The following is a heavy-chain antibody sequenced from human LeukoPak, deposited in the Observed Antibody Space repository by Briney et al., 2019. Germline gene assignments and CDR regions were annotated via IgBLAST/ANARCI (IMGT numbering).Heavy chain of an antibody. CDR2: IHYSGST. Sequence: SETLSLTCAVYGGSISSFYWSWIRQPPGKGLEWIGNIHYSGSTNYNPSLKSRVTISVDTSKNQFSLKLTSVTAADTAVYYCARDLMSASGNYYWFDPWGQGTLVTVSS. V-gene: IGHV4-59*12. CDR1: GGSISSFY. J-gene: IGHJ5*02. CDR3: ARDLMSASGNYYWFDP. D-gene: IGHD3-10*01.